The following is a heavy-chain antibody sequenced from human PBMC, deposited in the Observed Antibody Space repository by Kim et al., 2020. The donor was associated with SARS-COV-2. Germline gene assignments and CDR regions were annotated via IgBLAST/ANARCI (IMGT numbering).Heavy chain of an antibody. CDR3: ARDRDCSSTSCPDYYYYG. V-gene: IGHV3-48*01. CDR2: ISSSSTI. J-gene: IGHJ6*01. CDR1: GFTFSSYS. Sequence: GGSLRLSCAASGFTFSSYSMNWVRQAPGKGLEWVSYISSSSTIYYADSVKGRFTISRDNAKNSLYLQMNSLRAEDTAVYYCARDRDCSSTSCPDYYYYG. D-gene: IGHD2-2*01.